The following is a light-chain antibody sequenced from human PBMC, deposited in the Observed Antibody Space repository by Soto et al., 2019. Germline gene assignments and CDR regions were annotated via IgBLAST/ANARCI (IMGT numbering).Light chain of an antibody. CDR2: AAT. CDR1: QSIDTY. Sequence: DIQMTQSPSSLSASVGERVTITCRASQSIDTYLNWYQLKPGKAPNLLIYAATKLHTGVPSRFSGSGSGTDFTLTISNLQPEDFATYYCQQCYNTPRTFGQGTKVDI. J-gene: IGKJ1*01. V-gene: IGKV1-39*01. CDR3: QQCYNTPRT.